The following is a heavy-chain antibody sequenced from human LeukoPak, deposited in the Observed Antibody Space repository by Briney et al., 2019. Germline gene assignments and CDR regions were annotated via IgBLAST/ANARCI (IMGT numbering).Heavy chain of an antibody. J-gene: IGHJ4*02. D-gene: IGHD3-10*01. CDR1: GDSIRSSNNN. CDR3: ARETPYGSGSYPFDY. CDR2: IYNSGST. Sequence: PSETLSLTCTVSGDSIRSSNNNWGWIRQPPGKGLEWIGYIYNSGSTNNNPSLKSRVTISVDTSKKQFSLKLSSVTAAGTAVYYCARETPYGSGSYPFDYWGQGILVTVSS. V-gene: IGHV4-61*01.